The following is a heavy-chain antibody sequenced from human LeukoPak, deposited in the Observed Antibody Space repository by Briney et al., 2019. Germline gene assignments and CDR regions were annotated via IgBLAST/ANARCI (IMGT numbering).Heavy chain of an antibody. CDR3: ARASGTDSSGYLQIDY. CDR1: GYTFSRSW. D-gene: IGHD3-22*01. J-gene: IGHJ4*02. V-gene: IGHV3-74*01. Sequence: GGSLRLSCEASGYTFSRSWMHWVRQAPGKGLVWLSRINSDGGDTTYADSAKGRFTISRDNAKNTLYLQMNSLRAEDTAMYYCARASGTDSSGYLQIDYWGQGTLVTVSS. CDR2: INSDGGDT.